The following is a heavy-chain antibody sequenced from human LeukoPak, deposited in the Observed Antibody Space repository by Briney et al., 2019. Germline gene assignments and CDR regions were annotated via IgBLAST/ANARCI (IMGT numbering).Heavy chain of an antibody. J-gene: IGHJ6*02. V-gene: IGHV1-46*01. CDR3: ARYPRAVAGTADYYYYYGMDV. CDR2: INPSGGST. Sequence: GASVKVSCKASGYTFTSYYMHWVRQAPGQGLEWMGIINPSGGSTSYAQKFQGRVTMTRDTSTSTVYMELSSLRSEDTAVYYCARYPRAVAGTADYYYYYGMDVWGQGTTVTVSS. CDR1: GYTFTSYY. D-gene: IGHD6-19*01.